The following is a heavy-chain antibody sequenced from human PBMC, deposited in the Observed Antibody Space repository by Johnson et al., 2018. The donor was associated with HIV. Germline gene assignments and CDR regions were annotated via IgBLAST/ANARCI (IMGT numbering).Heavy chain of an antibody. V-gene: IGHV3-30*02. Sequence: QMQLVESGGGVVQPGGSLRLSCAASGFTFSSYGMHWVRQAPGKGLEWVAFIRYDGSNKYYADSVKGRFTISRDNSKNTLYLQMNSLRAEDTAVYYCAKEESGSFLAFDLWGQGTMVTVSS. CDR1: GFTFSSYG. J-gene: IGHJ3*01. CDR2: IRYDGSNK. CDR3: AKEESGSFLAFDL. D-gene: IGHD1-26*01.